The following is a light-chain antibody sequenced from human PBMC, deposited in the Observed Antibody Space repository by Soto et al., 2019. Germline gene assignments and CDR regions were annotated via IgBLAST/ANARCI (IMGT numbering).Light chain of an antibody. CDR2: GAS. J-gene: IGKJ1*01. CDR3: QQYNNGPWT. CDR1: QSVSSN. Sequence: EIVMTQSPATLSVSPGERDTLSCRASQSVSSNLAWYQQKPGQAPRLLIYGASTRATGIPARLSGSGSGTEFPLTSSSLQDEDFSVYYCQQYNNGPWTFGQGTKVEIK. V-gene: IGKV3-15*01.